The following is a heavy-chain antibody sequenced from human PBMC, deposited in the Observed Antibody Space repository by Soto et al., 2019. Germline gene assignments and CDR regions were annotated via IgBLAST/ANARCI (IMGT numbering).Heavy chain of an antibody. D-gene: IGHD6-6*01. Sequence: EVQLVESGGGLVQPGGSLRLSCADSGFTFSSYSMNWVRQAPGKGLEWVSAISGSGGSTYYADSVKGRFTISRDNSKNTLYLQMNRLRAEDTAVYYCAKGNFEYSSSSGGAFYIWGQGTMVTVSS. CDR2: ISGSGGST. J-gene: IGHJ3*02. CDR3: AKGNFEYSSSSGGAFYI. V-gene: IGHV3-23*04. CDR1: GFTFSSYS.